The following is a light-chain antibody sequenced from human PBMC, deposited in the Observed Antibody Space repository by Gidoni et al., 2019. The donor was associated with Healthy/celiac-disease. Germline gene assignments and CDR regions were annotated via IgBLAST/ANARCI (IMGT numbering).Light chain of an antibody. Sequence: EIVLTQSPATLSLSPGERATLSCRASQSVSSYLACYQQKPGQAPRLLIYDASNRATGIPARFSGSGSGTDFTLTISCLEPEDFAVYYCQQRSNWPLYTFGQGTKLEIK. CDR1: QSVSSY. J-gene: IGKJ2*01. V-gene: IGKV3-11*01. CDR3: QQRSNWPLYT. CDR2: DAS.